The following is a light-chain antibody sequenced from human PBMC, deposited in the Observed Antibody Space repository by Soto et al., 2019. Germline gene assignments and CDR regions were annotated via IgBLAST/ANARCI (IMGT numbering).Light chain of an antibody. CDR2: DVS. CDR1: SSDVGGYNY. J-gene: IGLJ1*01. Sequence: QSVLTQPDSVSGSPVRSITISCTGTSSDVGGYNYVSWYQQHPGKAPKLMIYDVSNRPSGVSNRFSGSKSGNTASLTISGLQAEDEADYYCSSYTSSRAYVFGTGTKVTFL. V-gene: IGLV2-14*01. CDR3: SSYTSSRAYV.